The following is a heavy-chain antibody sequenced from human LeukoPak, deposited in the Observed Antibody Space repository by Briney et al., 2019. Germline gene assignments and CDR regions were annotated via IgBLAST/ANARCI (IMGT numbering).Heavy chain of an antibody. J-gene: IGHJ4*02. V-gene: IGHV3-23*01. Sequence: GGSLRLSCAASGFTFSSYAMSWVRQAPGKGLEWVSGISSSGGSTYYADSVKGRFTISRDNSKNTLYLQMNSLRAEDTAVYYCARDPASTGYPWYFDYWGQGTLVTVSS. CDR1: GFTFSSYA. CDR2: ISSSGGST. CDR3: ARDPASTGYPWYFDY. D-gene: IGHD3-9*01.